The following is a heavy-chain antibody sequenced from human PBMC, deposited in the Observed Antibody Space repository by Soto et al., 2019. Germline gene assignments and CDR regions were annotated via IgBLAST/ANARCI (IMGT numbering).Heavy chain of an antibody. CDR3: TRVTLYYYYYYGMDV. CDR2: IRSKAYGGTT. V-gene: IGHV3-49*03. Sequence: GGSLRLSCTASGFTFGDYATSWFRQAPGKGLEWVGFIRSKAYGGTTEYAASVKGRFTISRDDSKSIAYLQMNSLKTEDTAVYYCTRVTLYYYYYYGMDVWGQGTTVTVSS. CDR1: GFTFGDYA. J-gene: IGHJ6*02. D-gene: IGHD3-3*01.